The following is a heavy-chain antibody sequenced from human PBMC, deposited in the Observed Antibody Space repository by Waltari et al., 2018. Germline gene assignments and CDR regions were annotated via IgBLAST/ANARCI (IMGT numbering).Heavy chain of an antibody. CDR3: ARDRDYSSGAPPAF. CDR2: ISTATHRT. CDR1: GYTFDTYG. D-gene: IGHD2-15*01. V-gene: IGHV1-18*01. J-gene: IGHJ4*02. Sequence: QVQLVQSENEVRKPGASVRISCKASGYTFDTYGISWMRQAPGQALEWVGWISTATHRTDYSEKVEGRVPMTTDKSTATVYLDLRSLGSDDSAVYFCARDRDYSSGAPPAFWGQGTQVTVSS.